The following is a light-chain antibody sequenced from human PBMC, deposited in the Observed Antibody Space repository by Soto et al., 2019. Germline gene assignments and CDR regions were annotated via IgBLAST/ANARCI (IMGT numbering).Light chain of an antibody. CDR1: SSNIGAGYD. CDR3: QSYDSSLSGYVV. Sequence: QSVLTQPPSVSGAPGQRVTISCTGSSSNIGAGYDVHWYQQLPGTAPKLLIYGNSNRPSGVPDRFSGSKSGTSASLAITGLQAEDEADDCQSYDSSLSGYVVFGGGTKLTVL. CDR2: GNS. V-gene: IGLV1-40*01. J-gene: IGLJ2*01.